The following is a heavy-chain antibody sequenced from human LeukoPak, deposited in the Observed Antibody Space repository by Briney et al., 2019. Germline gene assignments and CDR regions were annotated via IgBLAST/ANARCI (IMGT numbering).Heavy chain of an antibody. D-gene: IGHD6-6*01. CDR2: IYPGDSDT. CDR1: GYRFTTYW. CDR3: ARHRSSSDLFDY. Sequence: GESLQISCQGSGYRFTTYWIGWVRQMPGKGLEWVGIIYPGDSDTKYSPAFQGQVTISADKSINTAYLQWSSLKASDTAMYYCARHRSSSDLFDYWGQGTLVTVSS. J-gene: IGHJ4*02. V-gene: IGHV5-51*01.